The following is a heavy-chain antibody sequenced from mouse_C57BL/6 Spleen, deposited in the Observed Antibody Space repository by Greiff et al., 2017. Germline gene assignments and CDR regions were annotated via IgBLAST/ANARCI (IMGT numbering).Heavy chain of an antibody. J-gene: IGHJ1*03. V-gene: IGHV1-82*01. D-gene: IGHD1-1*01. CDR3: ARDYCRRRSYWYFDV. CDR2: IYPGDGDT. Sequence: QVQLQQSGPELVKPGASVKISCKASGYAFSSSWMNWVKQRPGKGLEWIGRIYPGDGDTNYNGKFKGKATLTADKSSSTAYMQLSSLTSEDSAVYFCARDYCRRRSYWYFDVWGTGTTVTVSS. CDR1: GYAFSSSW.